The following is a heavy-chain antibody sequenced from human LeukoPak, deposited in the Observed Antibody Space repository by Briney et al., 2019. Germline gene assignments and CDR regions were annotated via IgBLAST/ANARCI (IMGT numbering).Heavy chain of an antibody. CDR2: TYYRSKWYN. V-gene: IGHV6-1*01. CDR1: GDSVSSNSAA. J-gene: IGHJ4*02. Sequence: SQTLSLTCAISGDSVSSNSAAWHCIRQSPSRGLEWLGRTYYRSKWYNDYAVSVKSRITINPDTSKNQFSLQLNSVTPEDTAVYYCAREDPFHSRSGSDPKYYFDYWGQGTLVTVSS. CDR3: AREDPFHSRSGSDPKYYFDY. D-gene: IGHD3-10*01.